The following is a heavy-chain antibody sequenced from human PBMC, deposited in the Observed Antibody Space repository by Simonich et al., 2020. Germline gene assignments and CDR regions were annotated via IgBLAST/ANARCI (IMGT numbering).Heavy chain of an antibody. CDR3: ARAYSSSWYNWFDP. V-gene: IGHV3-33*01. CDR2: IWYDGSNK. Sequence: QVQLVESGGGVVQPGRSLRLSCAASGFTFSSYGVHWVRQAPGKGCGWVAVIWYDGSNKDYADSVKGRFTISRDNSKNTLYLQMNSLRAEDTAVYYCARAYSSSWYNWFDPWGQGTLVTVSS. CDR1: GFTFSSYG. J-gene: IGHJ5*02. D-gene: IGHD6-13*01.